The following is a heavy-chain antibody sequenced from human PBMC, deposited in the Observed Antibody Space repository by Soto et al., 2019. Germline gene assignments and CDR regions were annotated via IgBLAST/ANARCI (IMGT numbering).Heavy chain of an antibody. CDR3: ARLRRDWGDAFDL. V-gene: IGHV1-69*06. D-gene: IGHD3-16*01. J-gene: IGHJ3*01. CDR1: GGPFGSSA. CDR2: IIPVFDKA. Sequence: QVQLVQSGADLKKPGSSVRVSCKTSGGPFGSSAISWVRQAPAQRLERIGEIIPVFDKANYAQNFQGRLTITADKSTATVFMQLNSLRSEDTAIYFCARLRRDWGDAFDLWGQGTLVAVSS.